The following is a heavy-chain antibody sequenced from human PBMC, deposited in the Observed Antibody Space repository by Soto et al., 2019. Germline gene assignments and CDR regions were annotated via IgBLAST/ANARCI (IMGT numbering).Heavy chain of an antibody. J-gene: IGHJ4*02. Sequence: SETLSLTCVVSSGSISSTNWWSWVRQPPGRGLEWIGAIYHSGSINYNPSLRSRATISVDKSKNQFSLNLISVTAADTAVYFCVKEGSSWSYLDHWGQGILVTVSS. CDR2: IYHSGSI. CDR1: SGSISSTNW. D-gene: IGHD6-13*01. V-gene: IGHV4-4*02. CDR3: VKEGSSWSYLDH.